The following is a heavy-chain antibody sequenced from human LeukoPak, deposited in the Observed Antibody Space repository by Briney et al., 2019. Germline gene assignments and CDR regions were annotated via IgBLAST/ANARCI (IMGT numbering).Heavy chain of an antibody. D-gene: IGHD3-22*01. V-gene: IGHV3-30*04. CDR1: GFTFNRYR. CDR2: ISYDGRYQ. Sequence: GGSLRLSCAASGFTFNRYRLHWVRQAPGKGLEWVAVISYDGRYQFYADSVKGRFTVSRDNSKNTLSLQMNSLRAEDTAVYHCARMMADFDGSGHDIQRGAFDIWGQGTMVTVS. CDR3: ARMMADFDGSGHDIQRGAFDI. J-gene: IGHJ3*02.